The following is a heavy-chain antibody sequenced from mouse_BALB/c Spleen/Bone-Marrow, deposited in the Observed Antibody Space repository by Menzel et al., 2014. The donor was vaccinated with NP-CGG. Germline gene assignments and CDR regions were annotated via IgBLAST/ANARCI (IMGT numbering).Heavy chain of an antibody. CDR3: ARFPMDY. CDR2: IRNKAYGYTT. V-gene: IGHV7-3*02. CDR1: GFTFTDYY. J-gene: IGHJ4*01. Sequence: DVKLVESGGGLVQPGGSLRLSCTTSGFTFTDYYMSWVCQPPGKALGWLAFIRNKAYGYTTVYSASVRGRFTISRDKHQSILYLQMNTLRSEDSATYYCARFPMDYWGQGTSVTVSS.